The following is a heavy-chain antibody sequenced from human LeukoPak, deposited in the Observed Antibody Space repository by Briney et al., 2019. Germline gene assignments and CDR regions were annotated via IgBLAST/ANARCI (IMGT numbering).Heavy chain of an antibody. D-gene: IGHD5-24*01. CDR3: ARDGYKPIDY. J-gene: IGHJ4*02. V-gene: IGHV4-39*07. Sequence: TFSTYWMSWVRQAPGKGLEWIGSIYYSGSTYYNPSLKSRVTISVDTSKNQFSLKLSSVTAADTAVYYCARDGYKPIDYWGQGTLVTVSS. CDR2: IYYSGST. CDR1: TFSTYW.